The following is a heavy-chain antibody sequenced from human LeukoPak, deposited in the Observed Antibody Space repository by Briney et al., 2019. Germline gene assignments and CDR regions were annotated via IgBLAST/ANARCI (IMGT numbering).Heavy chain of an antibody. CDR3: ARDLSVAGTGPTGY. CDR1: GGTFRIYA. D-gene: IGHD6-19*01. J-gene: IGHJ4*02. Sequence: SVKVSCKASGGTFRIYAISWVRQAPGQGLEWMGGIIPIFGTANYAQKFQGRVTITADKSTSTAYMELSSLRSEDTAVYYCARDLSVAGTGPTGYWGQGTLVTVSS. V-gene: IGHV1-69*06. CDR2: IIPIFGTA.